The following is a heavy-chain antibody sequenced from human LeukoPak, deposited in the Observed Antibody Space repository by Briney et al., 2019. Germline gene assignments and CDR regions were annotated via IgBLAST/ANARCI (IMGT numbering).Heavy chain of an antibody. CDR3: ARGGYSGSYPLYYYYGMDV. D-gene: IGHD1-26*01. Sequence: SETLSLTCTVSGGSLSSGDYYWRWVRQPPGRGLEWLGYIFYSGSTYYNPSLKSRVTISVDTSKNQFSLKLSSVTAADTAVYYCARGGYSGSYPLYYYYGMDVWGQGTTVTVSS. CDR2: IFYSGST. J-gene: IGHJ6*02. CDR1: GGSLSSGDYY. V-gene: IGHV4-30-4*01.